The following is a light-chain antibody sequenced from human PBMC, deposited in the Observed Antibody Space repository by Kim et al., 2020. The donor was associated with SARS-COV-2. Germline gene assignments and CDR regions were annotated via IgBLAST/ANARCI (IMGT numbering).Light chain of an antibody. V-gene: IGKV1-5*03. CDR3: QEYDNHSLT. CDR1: QNIGTK. Sequence: ASLGDRVTITCRASQNIGTKLAWYRQSPGRAPNLLIYKASTLEDGVPSRFSGRGSGTEFTLTISSVEPEDFETFYCQEYDNHSLTFGGGTKVDIK. CDR2: KAS. J-gene: IGKJ4*01.